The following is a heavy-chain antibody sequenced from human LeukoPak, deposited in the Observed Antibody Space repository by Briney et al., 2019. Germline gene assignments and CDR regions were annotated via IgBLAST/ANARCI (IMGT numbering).Heavy chain of an antibody. J-gene: IGHJ3*02. D-gene: IGHD2-15*01. CDR2: ISWNSGSI. CDR1: GFTFDDYA. Sequence: SLRLSCAASGFTFDDYAMHWVRQAPGKGLEWVSGISWNSGSIGYADSVKGRFTISRDNAKNSLYLQMNSLRAEDTALYYCAKDKGVVAASGAFDIWGQGTMVTVSS. CDR3: AKDKGVVAASGAFDI. V-gene: IGHV3-9*01.